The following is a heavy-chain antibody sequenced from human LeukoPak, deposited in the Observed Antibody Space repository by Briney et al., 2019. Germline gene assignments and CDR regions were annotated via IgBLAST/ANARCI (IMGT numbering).Heavy chain of an antibody. V-gene: IGHV4-61*02. CDR3: ARDTYYYDSSGYYRFDY. J-gene: IGHJ4*02. D-gene: IGHD3-22*01. Sequence: SETLSLTCTVSGGSITTRSYYWSWIRLPAGKGLEWIGRIYTSGSTNYNPSLKSRVTMSVDTSKNQFSLKLSSVTAADTAVYYCARDTYYYDSSGYYRFDYWGQGTLVTVSS. CDR2: IYTSGST. CDR1: GGSITTRSYY.